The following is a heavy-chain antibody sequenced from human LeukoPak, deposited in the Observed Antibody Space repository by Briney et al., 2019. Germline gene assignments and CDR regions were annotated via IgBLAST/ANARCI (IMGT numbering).Heavy chain of an antibody. V-gene: IGHV1-2*02. J-gene: IGHJ6*03. CDR1: GYTFTGYD. D-gene: IGHD1-1*01. CDR2: SNPNSGGT. CDR3: ARTRTGSPVPDGDYYYCYYMDV. Sequence: ASVKVSCKASGYTFTGYDMHWVRQAPGQGREWMGWSNPNSGGTKYAQKFQRRVTMTRDTSISTAYMEMSRLRSDDTAVYYCARTRTGSPVPDGDYYYCYYMDVWGKGTTVTVSS.